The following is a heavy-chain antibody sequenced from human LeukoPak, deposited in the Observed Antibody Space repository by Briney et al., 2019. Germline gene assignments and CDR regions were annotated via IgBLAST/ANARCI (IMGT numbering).Heavy chain of an antibody. D-gene: IGHD2-21*02. V-gene: IGHV1-2*02. Sequence: GSVRVSCKASGYTFTGYFMHWVRLAPGQGLEWMGWINPNIGDANYAQTFKGRFTMTRDSAINTAYMEMSRLKSHDTAVYYCARMDLDGGDAIGFDSWGQGTLVTVPS. J-gene: IGHJ5*01. CDR2: INPNIGDA. CDR3: ARMDLDGGDAIGFDS. CDR1: GYTFTGYF.